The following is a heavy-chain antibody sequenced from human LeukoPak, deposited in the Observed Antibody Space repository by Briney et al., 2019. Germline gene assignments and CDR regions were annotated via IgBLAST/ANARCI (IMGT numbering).Heavy chain of an antibody. J-gene: IGHJ5*02. Sequence: SETLSLTCAVYAGSFSGCYWSWIRQPPGKVLEWIGEINHSGSTNYNPSLKSRVTISVDTSTNQFSLKLSSVTAADTAVYYCARGRYSYGDNWFDPWGQGTLVTVSS. D-gene: IGHD5-18*01. CDR3: ARGRYSYGDNWFDP. CDR1: AGSFSGCY. CDR2: INHSGST. V-gene: IGHV4-34*01.